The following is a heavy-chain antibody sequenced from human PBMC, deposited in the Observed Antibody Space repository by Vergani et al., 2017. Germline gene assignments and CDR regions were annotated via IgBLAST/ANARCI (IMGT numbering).Heavy chain of an antibody. CDR1: RFTFRDAW. CDR3: TTGVQLWF. V-gene: IGHV3-15*01. D-gene: IGHD5-18*01. CDR2: IRSETDGGTA. J-gene: IGHJ4*02. Sequence: EVQLVESGGGLVKPGGSLRLSCVASRFTFRDAWMGWVRQAPGQGLEWVGRIRSETDGGTADYAAPVKGRFRIARDDSKTTVYLEMNSLKSEDTAVYYCTTGVQLWFWGQGTLVTVSS.